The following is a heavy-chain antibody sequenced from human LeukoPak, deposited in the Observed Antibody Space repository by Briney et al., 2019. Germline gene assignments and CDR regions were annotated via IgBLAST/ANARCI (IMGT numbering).Heavy chain of an antibody. CDR1: GFTFSTYA. CDR2: VSGSGGGT. J-gene: IGHJ4*02. D-gene: IGHD5-18*01. CDR3: ARVWRGNTYGPGDY. Sequence: GGSLRLSCAASGFTFSTYAMSWVRQAPGKGLEWVSGVSGSGGGTYYADSVKGRFTVSRDNSKNTLHLQMSSLRVEDTAVYYCARVWRGNTYGPGDYLGEGTLVTVSS. V-gene: IGHV3-23*01.